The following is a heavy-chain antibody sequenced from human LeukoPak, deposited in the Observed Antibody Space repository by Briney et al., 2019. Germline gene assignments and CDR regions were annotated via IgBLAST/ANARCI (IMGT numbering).Heavy chain of an antibody. Sequence: SETLSLTCAVYGGSFSDYYWSWLRQPPGKGLEWIGEINHSGSTNYNPSLKSRVTISVDTSKNQFSLKLSSVTAADTAVYYCARALPDYYYFYMDVWGKGTTVTVSS. CDR1: GGSFSDYY. D-gene: IGHD2-2*01. CDR3: ARALPDYYYFYMDV. V-gene: IGHV4-34*01. J-gene: IGHJ6*03. CDR2: INHSGST.